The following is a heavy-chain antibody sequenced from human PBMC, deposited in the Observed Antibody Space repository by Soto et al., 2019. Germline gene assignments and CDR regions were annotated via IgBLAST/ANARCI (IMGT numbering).Heavy chain of an antibody. CDR2: IKQDGSEK. CDR1: GFTFSSFW. CDR3: AKTSVVLPAAPNRGGPYNFHALDV. J-gene: IGHJ6*02. V-gene: IGHV3-7*03. Sequence: GGSLRLSCAASGFTFSSFWMSWVRQAPGKGLEWVANIKQDGSEKKYVDSVKGRFTISRDNARNSLYLQMNSLRAEDTAVYYCAKTSVVLPAAPNRGGPYNFHALDVWGQGTTVTVSS. D-gene: IGHD2-2*01.